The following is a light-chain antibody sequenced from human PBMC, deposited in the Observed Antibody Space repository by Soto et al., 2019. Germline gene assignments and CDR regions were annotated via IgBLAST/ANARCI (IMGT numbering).Light chain of an antibody. Sequence: ENVLTQSPGTLSLSPGERATLSCRASHSVRSNYLAWYQQKPGQAPRLLIHGASSRATGIPDRFSGGGSGTDFTLIINRLEPEDFALYYCQQYGGSPWTFGQGTKVEFK. V-gene: IGKV3-20*01. CDR2: GAS. J-gene: IGKJ1*01. CDR1: HSVRSNY. CDR3: QQYGGSPWT.